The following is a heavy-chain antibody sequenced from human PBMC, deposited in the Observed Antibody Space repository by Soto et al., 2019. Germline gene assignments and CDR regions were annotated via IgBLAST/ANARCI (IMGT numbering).Heavy chain of an antibody. V-gene: IGHV3-53*01. CDR3: ATGHLQDHGYDI. Sequence: EVQLVASGGGLIQPGESLRLSCAAFGFTVSGKKYVAWVRQAPGKGLEWLSALYDLDGTYYADSVKGRFTTSSDSSRTTVYLQMNSLRPDDTAVYACATGHLQDHGYDIWGQGTMVTVSS. D-gene: IGHD7-27*01. CDR2: LYDLDGT. CDR1: GFTVSGKKY. J-gene: IGHJ3*02.